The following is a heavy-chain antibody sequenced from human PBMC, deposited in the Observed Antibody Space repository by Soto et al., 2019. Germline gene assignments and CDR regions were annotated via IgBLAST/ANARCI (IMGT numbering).Heavy chain of an antibody. CDR3: ASWVYYYDSSGYYVRPFDI. Sequence: QVQLVQSGAEVKKPGSSVKVSCKASGGTFSSYTISWVRQAPGQGLEWMGRIIPILGIANYAQKFQGRVTITADKSTSTAYMELSSLRSEDTAVYYCASWVYYYDSSGYYVRPFDIWGQGTMVTVSS. V-gene: IGHV1-69*02. D-gene: IGHD3-22*01. J-gene: IGHJ3*02. CDR1: GGTFSSYT. CDR2: IIPILGIA.